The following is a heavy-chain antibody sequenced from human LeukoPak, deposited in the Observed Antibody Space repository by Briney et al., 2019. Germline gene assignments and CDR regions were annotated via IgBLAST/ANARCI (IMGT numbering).Heavy chain of an antibody. CDR1: GFTFSSYG. D-gene: IGHD3-3*02. J-gene: IGHJ4*02. V-gene: IGHV3-53*04. Sequence: PGRSLRLSCAASGFTFSSYGMHWVRQAPGKGLEWVSVIYSGGSTYYADSVKGRFTISRHNSKNTLYLQMNSLRAEDTAVYYCARLYGTFLEWSPYFDYWGQGTLVTVSS. CDR3: ARLYGTFLEWSPYFDY. CDR2: IYSGGST.